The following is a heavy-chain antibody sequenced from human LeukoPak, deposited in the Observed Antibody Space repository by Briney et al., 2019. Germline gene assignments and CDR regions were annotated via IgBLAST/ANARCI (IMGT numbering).Heavy chain of an antibody. CDR3: ARGDTYFNY. CDR1: GGSISSDSYY. D-gene: IGHD2-21*01. CDR2: IYYSGST. V-gene: IGHV4-39*07. J-gene: IGHJ4*02. Sequence: SETLSLTCTVSGGSISSDSYYWGWVRQPPGKGLEWIGSIYYSGSTNYNPSLKSRVTISIDTSKNQFSLKLTSVTAADTAVYYCARGDTYFNYWGQGTLVTVSS.